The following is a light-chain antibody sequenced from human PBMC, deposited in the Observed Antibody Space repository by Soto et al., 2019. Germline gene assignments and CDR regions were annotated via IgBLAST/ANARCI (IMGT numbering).Light chain of an antibody. J-gene: IGKJ1*01. CDR2: GAS. V-gene: IGKV3-15*01. CDR1: QTVRSN. CDR3: QQYNNWLTWT. Sequence: EIVLTQSPGTLSLSPGERATLSCRASQTVRSNSLAWYQQKPGQAPRLLIYGASTRATGIPARFSGSGSGTEFTLTISSLQSEDFAVYYCQQYNNWLTWTFGQGTKVDIK.